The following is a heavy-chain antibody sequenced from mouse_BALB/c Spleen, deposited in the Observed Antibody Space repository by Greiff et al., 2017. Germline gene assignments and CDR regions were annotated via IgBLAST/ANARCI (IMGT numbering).Heavy chain of an antibody. J-gene: IGHJ3*01. CDR3: AREGNYVAWFAY. Sequence: EVQVVESGGGLVQPGGSRKLSCAASGFTFSSFGMHWVRQAPEKGLEWVAYISSGSSTIYYADTVKGRFTISRDNPKNTLFLQMTSLRSEDTAMYYCAREGNYVAWFAYWGQGTLVTVSA. V-gene: IGHV5-17*02. D-gene: IGHD2-1*01. CDR2: ISSGSSTI. CDR1: GFTFSSFG.